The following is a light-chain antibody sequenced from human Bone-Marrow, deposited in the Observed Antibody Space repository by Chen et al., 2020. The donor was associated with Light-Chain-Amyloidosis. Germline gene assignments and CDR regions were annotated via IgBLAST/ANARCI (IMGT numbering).Light chain of an antibody. CDR3: QVWDRSSDRPV. CDR1: NIGSTS. V-gene: IGLV3-21*02. J-gene: IGLJ3*02. CDR2: DDS. Sequence: SYVLTQPSSVSVAPGQTATIACGGNNIGSTSVHWYQQTPDQAPLLVVYDDSDRPSGIPKRLSGSNSGNTATLTISRVEAGDEADYYCQVWDRSSDRPVFGGGTKLTVL.